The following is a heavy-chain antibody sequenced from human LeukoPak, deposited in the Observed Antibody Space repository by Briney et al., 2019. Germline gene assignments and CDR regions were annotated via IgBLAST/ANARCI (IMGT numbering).Heavy chain of an antibody. Sequence: PGGSLRLSCAASEFTFSDYYMSWIRQAPGKGLEWLPYISSSGNTIYYADSVKGRFTISRDNARNSLHLHMTSLRAEDTAVYYCARALGYSSGYYFDYWGQGTLVTVSS. CDR2: ISSSGNTI. V-gene: IGHV3-11*01. CDR1: EFTFSDYY. J-gene: IGHJ4*02. CDR3: ARALGYSSGYYFDY. D-gene: IGHD5-18*01.